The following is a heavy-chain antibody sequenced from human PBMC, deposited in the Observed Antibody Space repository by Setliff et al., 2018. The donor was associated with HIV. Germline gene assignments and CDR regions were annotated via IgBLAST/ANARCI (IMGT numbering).Heavy chain of an antibody. CDR3: AIEDGCGGHYHS. J-gene: IGHJ5*01. CDR1: GFPFSNYC. V-gene: IGHV3-48*01. D-gene: IGHD2-21*01. Sequence: GGSLRLSCAASGFPFSNYCMNWVRQAPGKGLQWLSYISSSGDSVYGDSMKGRITVSRDKANNSLYLQIHSLTAEDTAVYYCAIEDGCGGHYHSWGQGTLVTVSS. CDR2: ISSSGDSV.